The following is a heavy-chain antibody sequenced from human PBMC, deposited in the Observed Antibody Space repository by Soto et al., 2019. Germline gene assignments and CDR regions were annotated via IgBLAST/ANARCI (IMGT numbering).Heavy chain of an antibody. V-gene: IGHV4-30-4*01. CDR1: GDSISNGDYY. J-gene: IGHJ6*04. Sequence: SETLSLTCTVSGDSISNGDYYWNWIRQSPGKGLEWIASIDYSGSTYYNPSLKSRVVISAGTSKNLFSLKLRSVTAADTALYFCARDGPYLYGFDVWGKETTVTV. CDR2: IDYSGST. CDR3: ARDGPYLYGFDV.